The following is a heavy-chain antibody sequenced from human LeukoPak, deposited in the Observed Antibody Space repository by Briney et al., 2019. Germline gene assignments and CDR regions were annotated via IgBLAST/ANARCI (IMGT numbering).Heavy chain of an antibody. J-gene: IGHJ6*03. D-gene: IGHD6-6*01. V-gene: IGHV4-39*07. Sequence: SETLSLTCTVSGGSISSSSYYWGWIRQPPGKGLEWIGSIYYSGSTYYNPSRKSRVTISVDTSKNQFSLKLSSVTAADTAVYYCARENIAARPDYYYYMDVWGKGTTVTVSS. CDR2: IYYSGST. CDR1: GGSISSSSYY. CDR3: ARENIAARPDYYYYMDV.